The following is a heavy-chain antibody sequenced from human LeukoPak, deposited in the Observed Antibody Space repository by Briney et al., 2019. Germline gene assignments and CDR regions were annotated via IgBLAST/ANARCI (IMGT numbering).Heavy chain of an antibody. Sequence: SETLSLTCAVYGGSYSGYYWSWIRQPPAKGLEWIGSVYDSGSTYYNPSLKSRVTISVDTSKNQFSLKLSSVTAADTAVYYCARLCYYDFWSDIFYYFDYWGQGTLVTVSS. J-gene: IGHJ4*02. CDR2: VYDSGST. CDR1: GGSYSGYY. CDR3: ARLCYYDFWSDIFYYFDY. V-gene: IGHV4-34*01. D-gene: IGHD3-3*01.